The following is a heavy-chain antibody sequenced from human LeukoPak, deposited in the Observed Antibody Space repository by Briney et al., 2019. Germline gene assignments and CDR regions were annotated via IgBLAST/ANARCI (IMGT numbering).Heavy chain of an antibody. CDR3: ARGSSGSASFDY. V-gene: IGHV4-34*01. CDR1: GGSFSGYY. J-gene: IGHJ4*02. CDR2: INHSGST. Sequence: SETLSLTCAVYGGSFSGYYWSWIRQPPGKGLEWIGEINHSGSTNYNPSLKSRVTISVDKSKNQFSLKLSSVTAADTAVYYCARGSSGSASFDYWGQGTLVTVSS. D-gene: IGHD1-26*01.